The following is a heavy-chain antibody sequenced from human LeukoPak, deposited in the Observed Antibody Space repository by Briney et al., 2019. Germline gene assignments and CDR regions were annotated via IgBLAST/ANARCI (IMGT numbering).Heavy chain of an antibody. J-gene: IGHJ3*02. V-gene: IGHV3-30*03. D-gene: IGHD1-26*01. Sequence: GGSLRLSCAASGFTFSSYGMHWVRQAPGKGLEWVALISYDGNSKYYADSVRGRFTISRDNSKNTLYLQMNSLRAEDTAVYYCARDRIVGATTGAFDIWGQGTMVTVSS. CDR2: ISYDGNSK. CDR1: GFTFSSYG. CDR3: ARDRIVGATTGAFDI.